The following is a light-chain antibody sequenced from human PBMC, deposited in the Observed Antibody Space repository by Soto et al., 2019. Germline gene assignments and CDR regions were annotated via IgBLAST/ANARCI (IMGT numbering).Light chain of an antibody. V-gene: IGKV3-15*01. CDR2: GAS. CDR3: QQYNNWPPMYT. CDR1: QSVSSN. Sequence: EIVMTQSPATLSVSPGERATLSCRASQSVSSNLAWYQQKPGQAPRLLIYGASTRATGIPAGFSGSGSGTEFTLTISSLQSEDFAVYYCQQYNNWPPMYTVGQGTKLEIK. J-gene: IGKJ2*01.